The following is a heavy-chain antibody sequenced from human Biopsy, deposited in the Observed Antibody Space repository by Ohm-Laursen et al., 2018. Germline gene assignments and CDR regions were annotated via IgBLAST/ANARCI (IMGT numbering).Heavy chain of an antibody. D-gene: IGHD3-10*01. CDR3: ARQEFATSPLDY. Sequence: GTLSLTCTVTGGSISRSSYYWDWIRQPPGKGLEWIGSIYYSGSTYYNPSLKSRVTISADRSKNQFSLKLTSVTAADTAIYYCARQEFATSPLDYWGQGSLVTVSS. V-gene: IGHV4-39*01. J-gene: IGHJ4*02. CDR1: GGSISRSSYY. CDR2: IYYSGST.